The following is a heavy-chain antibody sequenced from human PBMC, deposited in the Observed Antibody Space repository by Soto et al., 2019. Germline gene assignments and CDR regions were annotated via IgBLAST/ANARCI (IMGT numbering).Heavy chain of an antibody. CDR1: GYSFTSYW. CDR3: AGMYYDTSGQYGMDV. V-gene: IGHV5-10-1*01. D-gene: IGHD3-22*01. CDR2: IDPSDSYT. J-gene: IGHJ6*02. Sequence: GESLKISCKGSGYSFTSYWISWVRQMPGKGLEWMGRIDPSDSYTNYSPSFQGHVTISADKSISTAYLQWSSLKASDTAMYYCAGMYYDTSGQYGMDVWGQGTTLTVSS.